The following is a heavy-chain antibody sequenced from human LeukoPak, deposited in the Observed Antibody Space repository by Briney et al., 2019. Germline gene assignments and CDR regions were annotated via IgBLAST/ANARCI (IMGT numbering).Heavy chain of an antibody. D-gene: IGHD1-14*01. V-gene: IGHV3-9*01. CDR1: GFTFDDYA. Sequence: GRSLRLSCAASGFTFDDYAIHWVRQAPGKGLEWVSGISWNSGSIGYADSVKGRFTISRDNAKNSLYLQMNSLKAEDRALYYCAKDLTPGHGPFDYWGQGTLVTVSS. J-gene: IGHJ4*02. CDR2: ISWNSGSI. CDR3: AKDLTPGHGPFDY.